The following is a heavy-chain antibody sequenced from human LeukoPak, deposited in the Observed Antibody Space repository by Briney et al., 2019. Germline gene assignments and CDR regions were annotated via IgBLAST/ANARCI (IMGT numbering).Heavy chain of an antibody. J-gene: IGHJ4*02. CDR1: GFTFSSYG. CDR2: ISYDGSNK. D-gene: IGHD2-21*02. V-gene: IGHV3-30*03. Sequence: GGSLRLSCAASGFTFSSYGMHWVRQAPGKGLEWVAVISYDGSNKYYADSVKGRFTISRDNSKNTLYLQMNSLRAEDTAVYYCATSGAYCGGGCYSEDFDYWGQGTLVTVSS. CDR3: ATSGAYCGGGCYSEDFDY.